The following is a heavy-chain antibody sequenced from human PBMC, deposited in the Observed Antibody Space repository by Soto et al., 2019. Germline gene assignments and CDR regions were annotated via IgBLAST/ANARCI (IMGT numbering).Heavy chain of an antibody. J-gene: IGHJ4*02. CDR3: TTGPQWFGHLKGDY. D-gene: IGHD3-10*01. V-gene: IGHV3-15*01. CDR2: IKSKTDGGTT. CDR1: GFTFSYTW. Sequence: PGGSLRLSCAASGFTFSYTWMSWVRQAPGKGLEWVGRIKSKTDGGTTDNAAPVKGRFTISRDDSKNTLYLQMNSLKTEDTAMYYCTTGPQWFGHLKGDYWGQGTLVTVSS.